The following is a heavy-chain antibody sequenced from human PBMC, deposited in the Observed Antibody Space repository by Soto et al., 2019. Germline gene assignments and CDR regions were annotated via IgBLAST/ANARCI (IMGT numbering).Heavy chain of an antibody. D-gene: IGHD3-9*01. J-gene: IGHJ6*02. CDR1: GGSIRDYF. CDR2: ISSSGTI. Sequence: PSETLSLTCSVSGGSIRDYFWTWVRQPPGKGLEWIGYISSSGTINYNSSLKGRVTISLDKSRNQFSLKLSSVTTADTAVYFCARDRKLVIPGNYYYYGMDVWGQGTTVTVSS. V-gene: IGHV4-59*01. CDR3: ARDRKLVIPGNYYYYGMDV.